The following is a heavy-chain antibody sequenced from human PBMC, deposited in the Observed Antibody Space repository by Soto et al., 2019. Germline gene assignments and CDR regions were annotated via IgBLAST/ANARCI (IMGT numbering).Heavy chain of an antibody. Sequence: ASVKVSCKVSGYTLTELSMHWVRQAPGKGLEWMGGFDPEDGETIYAQKFQGRVTMTEDTSTDTAYMELSSLRSEDTAVYYCAAGDSSGGLNWFVPWGQGTLVTVSS. CDR1: GYTLTELS. V-gene: IGHV1-24*01. CDR3: AAGDSSGGLNWFVP. CDR2: FDPEDGET. D-gene: IGHD6-19*01. J-gene: IGHJ5*02.